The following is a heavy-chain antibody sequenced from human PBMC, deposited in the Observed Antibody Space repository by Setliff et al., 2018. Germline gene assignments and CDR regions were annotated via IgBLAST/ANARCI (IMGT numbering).Heavy chain of an antibody. CDR2: VDPEDGET. D-gene: IGHD3-22*01. Sequence: ASVKVSCKASGYTFGAHYIHWVQQAPGKGLEWMGRVDPEDGETIYAEKFQGRVTITADTSTDTAYMELSSLRSEDTAVYYCATSSADYYDSSVRPWGQGTLVTVSS. V-gene: IGHV1-69-2*01. J-gene: IGHJ5*02. CDR1: GYTFGAHY. CDR3: ATSSADYYDSSVRP.